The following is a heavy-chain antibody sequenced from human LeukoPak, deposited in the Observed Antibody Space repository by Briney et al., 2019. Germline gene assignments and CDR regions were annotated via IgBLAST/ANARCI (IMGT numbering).Heavy chain of an antibody. CDR3: ARVDYYDSSGYYYGDQFDY. V-gene: IGHV1-2*02. J-gene: IGHJ4*02. Sequence: ASVKVSCKASGYTFTGYYMHWVRQAPGQGLEWMGWINPNSGGTNYAQKFQGRVTISVDTSKNQFSLKLSSVTAADTAVYYCARVDYYDSSGYYYGDQFDYWGQGTLVTVSS. D-gene: IGHD3-22*01. CDR2: INPNSGGT. CDR1: GYTFTGYY.